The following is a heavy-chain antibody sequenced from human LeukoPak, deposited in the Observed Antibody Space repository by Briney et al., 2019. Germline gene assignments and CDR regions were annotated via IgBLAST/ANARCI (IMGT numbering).Heavy chain of an antibody. Sequence: GSLRLSCAASGFTFSSYAMSWVRQSPGKGLEWIGEVNLDGTTYYNPSLKSRIIVSIEPSKNQFSLEMNSVTAADTAIYYCARGRTRGRAGMFDPWGQGTLVTVSS. CDR2: VNLDGTT. D-gene: IGHD3/OR15-3a*01. V-gene: IGHV4-34*01. J-gene: IGHJ5*02. CDR1: GFTFSSYA. CDR3: ARGRTRGRAGMFDP.